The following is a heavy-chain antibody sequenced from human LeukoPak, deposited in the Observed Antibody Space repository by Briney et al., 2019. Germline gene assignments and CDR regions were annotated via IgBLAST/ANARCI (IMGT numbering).Heavy chain of an antibody. Sequence: GGSLRLSCAASGFTLNNYSMSWVRQAPGKGLEWVANIKQDGSEENYVDSVKGRFTISRDNAKNSLYLQMNSLRAEDTAVYYCARDRRIMQRYYNYYYMDVWGKGTTVTVSS. V-gene: IGHV3-7*01. CDR2: IKQDGSEE. D-gene: IGHD3-16*01. CDR1: GFTLNNYS. J-gene: IGHJ6*03. CDR3: ARDRRIMQRYYNYYYMDV.